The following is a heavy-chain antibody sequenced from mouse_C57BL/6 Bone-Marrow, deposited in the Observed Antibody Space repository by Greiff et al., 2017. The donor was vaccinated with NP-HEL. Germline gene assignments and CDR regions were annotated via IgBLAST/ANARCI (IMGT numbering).Heavy chain of an antibody. J-gene: IGHJ2*01. CDR3: TTSAYYGNSYYFDY. CDR2: IDPENGDT. Sequence: VQLQQSGAELVRPGASVKLSCTASGFNIKDDYMHWVKQRPEQGLEWIGWIDPENGDTEYASKFQGKATITADTSSNTAYLQLSSLTSEDTAVYYCTTSAYYGNSYYFDYGGQGTTLTVSS. D-gene: IGHD2-10*01. CDR1: GFNIKDDY. V-gene: IGHV14-4*01.